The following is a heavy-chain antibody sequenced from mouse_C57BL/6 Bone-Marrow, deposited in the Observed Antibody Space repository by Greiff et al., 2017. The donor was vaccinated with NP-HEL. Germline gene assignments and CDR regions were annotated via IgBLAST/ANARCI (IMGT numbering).Heavy chain of an antibody. V-gene: IGHV3-6*01. Sequence: ESGPGLVKPSQSLSLTCSVTGYSITSGYYWNWIRQFPGNKLEWMGYISYDGSNNYNPSLKNRISITRDTSKNQFFLKLNSVTTEDTATYYCARCYYYGSSYGAMDYWGQGTSVTVSS. D-gene: IGHD1-1*01. J-gene: IGHJ4*01. CDR3: ARCYYYGSSYGAMDY. CDR2: ISYDGSN. CDR1: GYSITSGYY.